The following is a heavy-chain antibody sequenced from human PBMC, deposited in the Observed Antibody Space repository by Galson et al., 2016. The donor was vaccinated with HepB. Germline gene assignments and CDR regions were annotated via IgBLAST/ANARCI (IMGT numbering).Heavy chain of an antibody. CDR1: GFTFSSYA. Sequence: LRLSCAASGFTFSSYAMSWVRQSPGEGLEWVSSISSSGEHISYADSVKGRFTSSRDNSKNTVSLLMSSLRADDTAIYYCAKVGFSDLDYWGQGTLVTVSS. CDR3: AKVGFSDLDY. D-gene: IGHD1-26*01. J-gene: IGHJ4*02. CDR2: ISSSGEHI. V-gene: IGHV3-23*01.